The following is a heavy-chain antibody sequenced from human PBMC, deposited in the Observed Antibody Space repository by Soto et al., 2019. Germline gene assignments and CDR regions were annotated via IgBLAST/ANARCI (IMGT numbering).Heavy chain of an antibody. CDR2: ISGSGGST. J-gene: IGHJ4*02. Sequence: GGSLRLSCAASGFTFSSYAMSWVRQAPGKGLEWVSTISGSGGSTYYAVSVKGRFTISRDNSKNTLNLQMNSLRAEDTAVYYCATWSRVVVVIMPDFDYWGQGTLVTVSS. CDR1: GFTFSSYA. V-gene: IGHV3-23*01. D-gene: IGHD3-22*01. CDR3: ATWSRVVVVIMPDFDY.